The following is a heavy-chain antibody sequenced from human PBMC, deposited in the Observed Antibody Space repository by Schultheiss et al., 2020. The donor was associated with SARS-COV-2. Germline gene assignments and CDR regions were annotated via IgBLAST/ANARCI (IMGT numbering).Heavy chain of an antibody. CDR2: IYHSGST. D-gene: IGHD2/OR15-2a*01. CDR1: GGSISSYY. V-gene: IGHV4-59*04. J-gene: IGHJ6*02. Sequence: SETLSLTCTVSGGSISSYYWSWIRQPPGKGLEWIGSIYHSGSTYYNPSLKSRVTISVDTSKNQFSLKLSSVTAADTAVYYCARVIKVSTHYYYYGMDVWGQGTTVTVSS. CDR3: ARVIKVSTHYYYYGMDV.